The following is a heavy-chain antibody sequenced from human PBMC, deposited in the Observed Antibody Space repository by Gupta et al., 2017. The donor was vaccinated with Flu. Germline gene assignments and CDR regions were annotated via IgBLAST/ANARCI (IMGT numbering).Heavy chain of an antibody. J-gene: IGHJ4*02. CDR1: GFTFSSSY. Sequence: EMKLVESGGGLVQPGGSLRLSCAASGFTFSSSYLQWVRQAPGKGRVWVSRINPDGSSTTYAESVKGRFTISRDNAKNTLYLQMNSLGDDDTAVYYCATVTSGCWGQGTLVTVSS. CDR3: ATVTSGC. CDR2: INPDGSST. D-gene: IGHD4-17*01. V-gene: IGHV3-74*03.